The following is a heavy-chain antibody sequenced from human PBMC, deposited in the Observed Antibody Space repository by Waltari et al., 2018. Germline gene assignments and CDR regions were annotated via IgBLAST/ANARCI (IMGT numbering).Heavy chain of an antibody. Sequence: EVQLVESGGGLVQPGGSLRLSCAASGFSFSNHWFHWVRQAPGKGLVWGSCMNRDGRATCYADSVKGRCTISRDDAKNTLYLQMNSLRAEDTAVYYCVRGMVRAVGFDFWGQGTLVTVSS. D-gene: IGHD1-26*01. V-gene: IGHV3-74*01. CDR2: MNRDGRAT. CDR3: VRGMVRAVGFDF. J-gene: IGHJ4*02. CDR1: GFSFSNHW.